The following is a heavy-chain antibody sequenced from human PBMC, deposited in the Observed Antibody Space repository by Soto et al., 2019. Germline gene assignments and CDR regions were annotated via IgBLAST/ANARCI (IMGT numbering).Heavy chain of an antibody. V-gene: IGHV4-31*03. CDR1: GGSISSGGYY. Sequence: QVQLQESGPGLVKPSQTLSLTCTVSGGSISSGGYYWSWIRQHPGKGLEWIGYIYYSWSTYYNPSLKSRVTISVDTSKNQFSLKLSSVTAADTAVYYCARVPRRITIFGVVAPYYFDYWGQGTLVTVSS. J-gene: IGHJ4*02. D-gene: IGHD3-3*01. CDR2: IYYSWST. CDR3: ARVPRRITIFGVVAPYYFDY.